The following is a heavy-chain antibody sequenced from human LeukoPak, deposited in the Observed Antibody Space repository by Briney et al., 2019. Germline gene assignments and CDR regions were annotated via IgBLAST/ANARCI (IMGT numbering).Heavy chain of an antibody. CDR2: IKQDGSEK. V-gene: IGHV3-7*01. Sequence: GGSLRLSCAVSGFTFSSYEMNWVRQAPGKGLEWVANIKQDGSEKYYVDSVKGRFTISRDNAKNSLYLQMNSLRAEDTAVYYCARAPARGSYYPRAFDIWGQGTMVTVSS. CDR1: GFTFSSYE. CDR3: ARAPARGSYYPRAFDI. D-gene: IGHD1-26*01. J-gene: IGHJ3*02.